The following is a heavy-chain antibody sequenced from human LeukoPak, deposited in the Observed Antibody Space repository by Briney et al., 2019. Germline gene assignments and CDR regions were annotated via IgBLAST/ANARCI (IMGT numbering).Heavy chain of an antibody. Sequence: GGSLRLSCAASGFTFSSYGMHWVRQAPGKGLEWVAVIWYDGSNKYYADSVKGRFTISRDNSKNTLYLQMSSLRAEDTAVYYCARGRGGSSSWYSPFDYWGQGTLVTVSS. J-gene: IGHJ4*02. CDR2: IWYDGSNK. CDR1: GFTFSSYG. V-gene: IGHV3-33*01. D-gene: IGHD6-13*01. CDR3: ARGRGGSSSWYSPFDY.